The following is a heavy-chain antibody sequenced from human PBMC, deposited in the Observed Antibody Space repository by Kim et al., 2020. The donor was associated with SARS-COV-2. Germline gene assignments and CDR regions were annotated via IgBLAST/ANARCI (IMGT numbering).Heavy chain of an antibody. CDR3: AGGFHDTLTGSSGLDV. CDR1: GFTFSSYT. Sequence: GGSLRLSCAASGFTFSSYTMNWVRQAPGKGLEWVSSISGNGNYIYYADSLKGRFTISRDNAKNSLYLQMNSLRVEDTAVYYCAGGFHDTLTGSSGLDVWGQGTTVTVSS. J-gene: IGHJ6*02. V-gene: IGHV3-21*01. CDR2: ISGNGNYI. D-gene: IGHD3-9*01.